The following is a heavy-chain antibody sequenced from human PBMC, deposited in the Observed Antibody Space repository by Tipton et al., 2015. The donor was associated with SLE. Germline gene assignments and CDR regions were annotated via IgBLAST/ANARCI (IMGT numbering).Heavy chain of an antibody. J-gene: IGHJ4*02. CDR3: ARARTDFVEYFDY. V-gene: IGHV1-2*06. Sequence: QVQLVQSGAEVKKPGASVKVSCKASGYTFTGYYMHWVRQAPGQGLEWMGRINHNSGGANSAQKFQGRVTMTRDTSISTTYMELSRLRCDDTAVYYCARARTDFVEYFDYWGQGTLVTVSS. CDR2: INHNSGGA. D-gene: IGHD5-24*01. CDR1: GYTFTGYY.